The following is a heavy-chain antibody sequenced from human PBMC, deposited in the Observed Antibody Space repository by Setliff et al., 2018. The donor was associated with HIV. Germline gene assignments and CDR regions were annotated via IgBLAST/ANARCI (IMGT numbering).Heavy chain of an antibody. D-gene: IGHD5-12*01. Sequence: PSETLSLTCTVSSGSVSRSDYYWGWIRQTPGKGLEWIGSIYWSGLTFYNPSLRSRVTTSVDTSKSQFSLKLSSVTAADTAVYYCARLGPYSGYDYYFDYWGQGTLVTVSS. CDR3: ARLGPYSGYDYYFDY. CDR1: SGSVSRSDYY. CDR2: IYWSGLT. J-gene: IGHJ4*02. V-gene: IGHV4-39*07.